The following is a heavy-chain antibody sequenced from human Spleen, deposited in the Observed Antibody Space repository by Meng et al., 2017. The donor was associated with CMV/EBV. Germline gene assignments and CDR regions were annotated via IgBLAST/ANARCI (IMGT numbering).Heavy chain of an antibody. J-gene: IGHJ4*02. Sequence: FYGFSLSRRGVVLGWIRQPQGKALEWLALIYWNDDKRYSPSLNSRLSITKDTSNNQVVLRMTNMDPVDTATYYCAHSPRSSSAAFEYWGQGTLVTVSS. CDR2: IYWNDDK. CDR3: AHSPRSSSAAFEY. V-gene: IGHV2-5*01. CDR1: GFSLSRRGVV. D-gene: IGHD6-6*01.